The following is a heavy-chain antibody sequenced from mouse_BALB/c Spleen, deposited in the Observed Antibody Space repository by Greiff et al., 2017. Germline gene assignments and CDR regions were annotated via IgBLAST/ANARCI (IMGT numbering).Heavy chain of an antibody. CDR2: ISSGGST. CDR3: ARKNYSYFDY. CDR1: GFTFSSYA. Sequence: EVMLVESGGGLVKPGGSLKLSCAASGFTFSSYAMPWVRQTPEKRLEWVASISSGGSTYYPDSVKGRFTISRDNARNILYLRMSSLRSEDTAMYYCARKNYSYFDYWGQGTTLTVSS. J-gene: IGHJ2*01. V-gene: IGHV5-6-5*01. D-gene: IGHD1-1*02.